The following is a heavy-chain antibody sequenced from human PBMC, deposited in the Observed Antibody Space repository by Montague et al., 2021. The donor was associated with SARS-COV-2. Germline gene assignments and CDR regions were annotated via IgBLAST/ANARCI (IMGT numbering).Heavy chain of an antibody. J-gene: IGHJ4*02. CDR2: VYHSGNT. D-gene: IGHD2-21*01. CDR3: ATGDRAFDF. V-gene: IGHV4-38-2*02. CDR1: GFSISSGYQ. Sequence: SETLSLTCTVSGFSISSGYQWGWIRQPPGKGLEWIGRVYHSGNTYYSPSLKSRVTISVDTSKNQFSLKLTSLTATDTAVYYCATGDRAFDFWGQGTLVTVSS.